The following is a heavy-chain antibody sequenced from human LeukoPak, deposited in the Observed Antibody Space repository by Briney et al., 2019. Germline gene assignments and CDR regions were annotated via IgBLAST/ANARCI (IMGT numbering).Heavy chain of an antibody. D-gene: IGHD3-9*01. Sequence: ASVKVSCKASGYTFTSYAMNWVRQAPGQGLEWMGWINTNTGNPTYAQGFTGRFVFSLDTSVSTAYLQISSLKAEDTAVYYCARRGGLRYFDWLYHCYYMDVWGKGTTVTVSS. CDR2: INTNTGNP. J-gene: IGHJ6*03. V-gene: IGHV7-4-1*02. CDR3: ARRGGLRYFDWLYHCYYMDV. CDR1: GYTFTSYA.